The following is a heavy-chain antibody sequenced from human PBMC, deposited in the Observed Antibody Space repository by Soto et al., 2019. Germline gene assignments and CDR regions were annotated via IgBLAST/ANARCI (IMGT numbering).Heavy chain of an antibody. CDR1: GFTFSTYG. J-gene: IGHJ1*01. Sequence: PGWSLRLACAASGFTFSTYGMHWVRQATGKGLEWVAAMSYDGTKQYYVDSVKGRFTISRDNSRNTLFLQLNSLRDEDTAVYYCAKEYGSTWIDHW. V-gene: IGHV3-30*18. D-gene: IGHD6-13*01. CDR2: MSYDGTKQ. CDR3: AKEYGSTWIDH.